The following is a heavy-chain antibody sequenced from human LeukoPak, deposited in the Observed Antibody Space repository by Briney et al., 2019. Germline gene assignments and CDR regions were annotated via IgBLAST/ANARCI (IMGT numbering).Heavy chain of an antibody. CDR3: ARAPALLWLYYFDY. V-gene: IGHV4-61*01. CDR2: IYYSGST. CDR1: GYSISSGYY. J-gene: IGHJ4*02. Sequence: SETLSLTCTVSGYSISSGYYWGWIRQPPGKGLEWIGYIYYSGSTNYNPSLKSRVTISVDTSKNQFSLKLSSVTAADTAVYYCARAPALLWLYYFDYWGQGTLVTVSS. D-gene: IGHD3-10*01.